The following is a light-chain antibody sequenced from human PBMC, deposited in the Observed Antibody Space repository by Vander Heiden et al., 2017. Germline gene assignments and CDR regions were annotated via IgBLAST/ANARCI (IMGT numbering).Light chain of an antibody. J-gene: IGLJ2*01. CDR3: QVWDSSSDLYVV. Sequence: SYVLTQSPSVSVAPGQTARITCGGNNIGSNSVHWYQQKPGQAPVVIVYEDSDRPSGIPERFSGSNSGNSATLTISKVDAGDEADYYCQVWDSSSDLYVVFGGGTKLTVL. V-gene: IGLV3-21*02. CDR1: NIGSNS. CDR2: EDS.